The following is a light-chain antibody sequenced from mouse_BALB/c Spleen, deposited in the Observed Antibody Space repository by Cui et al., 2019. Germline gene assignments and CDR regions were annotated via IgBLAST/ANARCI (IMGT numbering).Light chain of an antibody. Sequence: QIVLTKSPAIMFASLGEEITLTCSASSSVSYMHWYQQKSGTSPKLLIYSTSNLASGVPSRFSGSGSGTFYSLTISSVEAEDAADYYCHQWSSYPWTFGGGTKLEIK. J-gene: IGKJ1*01. CDR1: SSVSY. V-gene: IGKV4-80*01. CDR2: STS. CDR3: HQWSSYPWT.